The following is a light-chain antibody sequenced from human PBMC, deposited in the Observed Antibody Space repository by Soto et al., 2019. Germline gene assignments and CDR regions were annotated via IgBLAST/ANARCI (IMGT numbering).Light chain of an antibody. V-gene: IGKV1-39*01. CDR1: QSISTY. CDR2: AAS. CDR3: QQSNSDPT. Sequence: DIQMTQSPSSLSASVGDRVTIACRAGQSISTYLNCYQQKPGKAPKLLIFAASSLKSGVPSRFSGSGSGTDFTLTINSLQLEDFATYYCQQSNSDPTFGGGTKVEIK. J-gene: IGKJ4*01.